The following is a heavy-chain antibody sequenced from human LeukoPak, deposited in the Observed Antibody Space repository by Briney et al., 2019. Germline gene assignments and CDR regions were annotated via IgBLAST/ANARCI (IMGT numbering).Heavy chain of an antibody. CDR2: IYPGDSDT. CDR3: ARRAVRGYSGYDGGWFDP. CDR1: GYSFTSYW. Sequence: GESLKISCKGSGYSFTSYWIGWVRQMPGKGLEWMGIIYPGDSDTRYSPSFQGQVTISADKSISTAYLQWSSLKASDTAMYYCARRAVRGYSGYDGGWFDPWGQGTLVTVSS. V-gene: IGHV5-51*01. J-gene: IGHJ5*02. D-gene: IGHD5-12*01.